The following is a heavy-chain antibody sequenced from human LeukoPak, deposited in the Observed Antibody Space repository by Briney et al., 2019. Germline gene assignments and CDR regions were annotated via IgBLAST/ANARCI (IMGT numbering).Heavy chain of an antibody. D-gene: IGHD4-23*01. J-gene: IGHJ3*02. CDR3: VTLTSAVSQSAFDI. V-gene: IGHV3-74*01. Sequence: GGSLRLSCAASPFILSNYWINWVRQAPGKGLVWVSRINPDATDTSNADFVKGRFSISRDIAKSTVFLQMNSLRAEDTAVYYCVTLTSAVSQSAFDIWGRGTLVTVSS. CDR1: PFILSNYW. CDR2: INPDATDT.